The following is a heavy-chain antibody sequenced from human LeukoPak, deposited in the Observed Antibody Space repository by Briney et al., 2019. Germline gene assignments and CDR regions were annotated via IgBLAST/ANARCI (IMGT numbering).Heavy chain of an antibody. CDR2: ISYDGSNK. Sequence: GGSLRLSCAASGFTFSSYGMHWVRQAPGKGLEWVAVISYDGSNKYYADSVKGRFTISRDSSKSTLYLQMNSLRAEDTAVYYCAKDEEYSSSWTHLDYWGQGTLVTVSS. J-gene: IGHJ4*02. CDR3: AKDEEYSSSWTHLDY. V-gene: IGHV3-30*18. CDR1: GFTFSSYG. D-gene: IGHD6-13*01.